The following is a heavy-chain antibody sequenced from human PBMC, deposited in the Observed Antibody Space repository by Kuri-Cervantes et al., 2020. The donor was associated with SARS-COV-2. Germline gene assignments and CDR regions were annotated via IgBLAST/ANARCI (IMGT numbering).Heavy chain of an antibody. Sequence: LSLTCAASGFTFSDYYMSWVRQAPGKGLEWVSIIYSGGTTYYADSVKGRFTISRDNFKNTLYLQMNNLRAEDTAVYYCAKDPNGDYVGAFDFWGQGTLVTVSS. D-gene: IGHD4-17*01. CDR2: IYSGGTT. V-gene: IGHV3-53*01. CDR1: GFTFSDYY. CDR3: AKDPNGDYVGAFDF. J-gene: IGHJ3*01.